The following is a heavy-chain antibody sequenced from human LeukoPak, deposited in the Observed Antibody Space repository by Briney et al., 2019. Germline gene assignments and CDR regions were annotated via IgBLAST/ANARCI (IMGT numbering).Heavy chain of an antibody. V-gene: IGHV3-11*01. CDR1: GFNVNDYY. CDR2: IGSSDSII. Sequence: PGGSLRLSCAVSGFNVNDYYISWIRQAPGKGLEWVSDIGSSDSIIAYGDSVRGRFTISRDFASNSLYLQMNSLRVEDTAVYYCAREIVAGAFDSWGQGTLVPVSS. D-gene: IGHD6-19*01. J-gene: IGHJ4*02. CDR3: AREIVAGAFDS.